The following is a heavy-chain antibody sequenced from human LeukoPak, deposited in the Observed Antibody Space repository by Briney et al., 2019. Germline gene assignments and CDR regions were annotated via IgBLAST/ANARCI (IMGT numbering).Heavy chain of an antibody. CDR3: ARRIPRYYYDSSGLYYFDY. CDR2: INHSGST. Sequence: PSETLSLTCAVYGGSFSGYYWSWIRQPPGKGLEWIGEINHSGSTNYNPSLKSRVTISVDTSKNRFSPKLSSVTAADTAVYYCARRIPRYYYDSSGLYYFDYWGQGTLVTVSS. D-gene: IGHD3-22*01. CDR1: GGSFSGYY. J-gene: IGHJ4*02. V-gene: IGHV4-34*01.